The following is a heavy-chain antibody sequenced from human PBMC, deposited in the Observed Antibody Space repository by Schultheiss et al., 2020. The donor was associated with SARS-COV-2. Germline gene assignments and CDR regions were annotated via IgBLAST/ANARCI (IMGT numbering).Heavy chain of an antibody. CDR1: GFTFSNAW. Sequence: GESLKISCAASGFTFSNAWMSWVRQAPGKGLEWVGRIKSKTDGGTTDYAAPVKGRFTISRDDSKNTLYLQMNSLKTEDTAVYYCARRGLSSDAFDIWGQGTMVTVSS. CDR3: ARRGLSSDAFDI. CDR2: IKSKTDGGTT. V-gene: IGHV3-15*01. J-gene: IGHJ3*02. D-gene: IGHD3/OR15-3a*01.